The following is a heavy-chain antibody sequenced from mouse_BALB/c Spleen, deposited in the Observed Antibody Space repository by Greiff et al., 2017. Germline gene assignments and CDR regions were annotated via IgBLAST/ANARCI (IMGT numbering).Heavy chain of an antibody. CDR1: GDSITSGY. CDR3: ARLGGNYVGWFAY. D-gene: IGHD2-1*01. Sequence: VQLKESGPSLVKPSQTLSLTCSVTGDSITSGYWNWIRKFPGNKLEYMGYISYSGSTYYNPSLKSRISITRDTSKNQYYLQLNSVTTEDTATYYCARLGGNYVGWFAYWGQGTLVTVSA. V-gene: IGHV3-8*02. J-gene: IGHJ3*01. CDR2: ISYSGST.